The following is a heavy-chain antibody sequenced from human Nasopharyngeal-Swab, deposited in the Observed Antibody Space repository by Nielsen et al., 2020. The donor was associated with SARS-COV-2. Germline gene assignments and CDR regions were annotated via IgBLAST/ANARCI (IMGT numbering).Heavy chain of an antibody. Sequence: GESLKLSCKGSGYSFTSYWIAWVRQMPGKGLAWMGIIYPRDSDTRYSPSFQGQVTISADKSISTAYLQWSSLKASDTAMYYCVRTEGVATSFKYYFQYGMDVWGQGTMVTVPS. J-gene: IGHJ6*02. CDR1: GYSFTSYW. CDR3: VRTEGVATSFKYYFQYGMDV. D-gene: IGHD5-12*01. V-gene: IGHV5-51*01. CDR2: IYPRDSDT.